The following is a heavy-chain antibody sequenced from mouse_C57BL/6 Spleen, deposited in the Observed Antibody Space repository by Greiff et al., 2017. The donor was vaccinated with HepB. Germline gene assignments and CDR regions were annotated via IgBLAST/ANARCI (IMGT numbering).Heavy chain of an antibody. Sequence: QVQLKESGAELARPGASVKLSCKASGYTFTSYGISWVKQRTGQGLEWIGEIYPRSGNTYYNEKFKGKATLTADKSSSTAYMELRSLTSEDSAVYFCARGPSKNYFDYWGQGTTLTVSS. V-gene: IGHV1-81*01. CDR1: GYTFTSYG. J-gene: IGHJ2*01. CDR3: ARGPSKNYFDY. CDR2: IYPRSGNT.